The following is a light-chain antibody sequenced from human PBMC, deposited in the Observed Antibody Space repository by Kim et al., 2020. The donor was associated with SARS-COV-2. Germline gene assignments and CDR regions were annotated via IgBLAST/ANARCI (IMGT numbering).Light chain of an antibody. Sequence: AVGQTVRITCQGDSLRSYYASGYQQKPGQSPVIVSYGKNNRPSGIPDRFSGSSSGNTAYLTITGAQAEDETDYYCNSRDSSGNHLVFGTGTKVTVL. CDR3: NSRDSSGNHLV. CDR1: SLRSYY. J-gene: IGLJ1*01. CDR2: GKN. V-gene: IGLV3-19*01.